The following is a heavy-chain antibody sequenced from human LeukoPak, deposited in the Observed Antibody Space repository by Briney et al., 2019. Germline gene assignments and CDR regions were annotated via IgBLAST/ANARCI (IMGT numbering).Heavy chain of an antibody. CDR3: AKADRMITFGGVIVIGFDY. CDR2: ISGSGGST. J-gene: IGHJ4*02. V-gene: IGHV3-23*01. Sequence: GGSLRLSCAASGFTFSSYAMSWVRQAPGKGLEWVSAISGSGGSTYYADSVKGRFTISRDNYKNTLYLQMNSLRAEDTAVYYCAKADRMITFGGVIVIGFDYWGQGTLVTVSS. CDR1: GFTFSSYA. D-gene: IGHD3-16*02.